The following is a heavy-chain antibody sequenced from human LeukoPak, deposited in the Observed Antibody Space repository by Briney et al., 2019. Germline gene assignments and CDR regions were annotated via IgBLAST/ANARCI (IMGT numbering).Heavy chain of an antibody. CDR2: IYPGDSDT. CDR1: GYSFTNYW. Sequence: GESLKISCKGSGYSFTNYWIGWVRQMPGKGLEWMGIIYPGDSDTRYSPSFQGQVTISADKSISTAYLQWSSLKASDTAMYYCARLGYDSSGYGGGFDYWGQGTLVTVSS. D-gene: IGHD3-22*01. V-gene: IGHV5-51*01. J-gene: IGHJ4*02. CDR3: ARLGYDSSGYGGGFDY.